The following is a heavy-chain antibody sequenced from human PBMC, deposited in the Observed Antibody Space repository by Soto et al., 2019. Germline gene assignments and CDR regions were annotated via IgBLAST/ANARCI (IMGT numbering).Heavy chain of an antibody. V-gene: IGHV4-34*01. J-gene: IGHJ5*02. CDR2: INHSGST. D-gene: IGHD6-13*01. CDR3: ARVRHSSSYWFDL. Sequence: SETLSLTCAVYGGSFSGYYWSWIRQPPGKGLEWIGEINHSGSTNYNPSLKSRVTISVDTSKNQFSLKLSSVTAADTAVYYCARVRHSSSYWFDLWGQGTLVTVSS. CDR1: GGSFSGYY.